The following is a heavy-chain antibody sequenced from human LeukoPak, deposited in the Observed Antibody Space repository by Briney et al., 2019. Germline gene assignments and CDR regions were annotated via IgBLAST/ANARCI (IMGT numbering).Heavy chain of an antibody. CDR2: INTNTGNP. CDR1: GYTFGSHS. Sequence: GASVKVSCKASGYTFGSHSLNWVRQAPGQGPEWVGWINTNTGNPTYAQGFTGRLVFSLDTAVSTAYLQVSSLKAEDTAVYYCATLVVVDDYYGLDVWGQGTTVTVSS. V-gene: IGHV7-4-1*02. CDR3: ATLVVVDDYYGLDV. D-gene: IGHD3-16*02. J-gene: IGHJ6*02.